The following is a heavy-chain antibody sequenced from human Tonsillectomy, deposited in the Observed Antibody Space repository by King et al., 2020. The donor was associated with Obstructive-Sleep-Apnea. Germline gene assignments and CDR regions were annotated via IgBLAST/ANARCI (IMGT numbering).Heavy chain of an antibody. CDR2: ISGSGGST. Sequence: VQLVESGGGLVQPGGSLRLSCAASGFTFSSYAMSCVRQAPGKGLEWFSAISGSGGSTYYADSVNVRFTISRDNSKNSLYLQMNSLRAEDNTVYYCAKDLLGTYYYDSSGYYSDYWGQGTLVTVSS. D-gene: IGHD3-22*01. CDR3: AKDLLGTYYYDSSGYYSDY. J-gene: IGHJ4*02. CDR1: GFTFSSYA. V-gene: IGHV3-23*04.